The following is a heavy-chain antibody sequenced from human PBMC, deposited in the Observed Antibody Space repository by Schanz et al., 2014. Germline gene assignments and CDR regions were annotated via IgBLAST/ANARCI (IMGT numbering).Heavy chain of an antibody. CDR1: GFTFSSYW. CDR3: ARPALWFGDNCFDP. D-gene: IGHD3-10*01. Sequence: EVQLMESGGGLVKPGRSLRLSCAASGFTFSSYWMHWVRQVPGKGLVWVSRIKSDGSSTSYADSVKGRFTISRDNAKNTLYLQMNSLRAEDTAVYYCARPALWFGDNCFDPWGQGTLVTVSS. V-gene: IGHV3-74*02. CDR2: IKSDGSST. J-gene: IGHJ5*02.